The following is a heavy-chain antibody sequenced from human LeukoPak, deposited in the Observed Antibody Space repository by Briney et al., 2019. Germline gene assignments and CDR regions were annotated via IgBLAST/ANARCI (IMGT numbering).Heavy chain of an antibody. J-gene: IGHJ4*02. V-gene: IGHV1-18*01. Sequence: ASVKVSCKASGYTFTSYGISWVRQAPGQGLEWMGWISAYNGNTNYAQKLQGRVTMTTDTSTSTAYMELRSLRSDDTAVFYCARDLRYSSGWYEFDYWGQGTLVTVSS. CDR3: ARDLRYSSGWYEFDY. D-gene: IGHD6-19*01. CDR2: ISAYNGNT. CDR1: GYTFTSYG.